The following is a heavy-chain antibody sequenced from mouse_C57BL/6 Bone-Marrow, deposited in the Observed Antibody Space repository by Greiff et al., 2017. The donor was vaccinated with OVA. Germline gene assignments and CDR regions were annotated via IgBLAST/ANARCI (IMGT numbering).Heavy chain of an antibody. CDR2: IYPGDGDT. J-gene: IGHJ1*03. CDR3: ARSGYWYFDV. CDR1: GYAFSSYW. V-gene: IGHV1-80*01. Sequence: VQVVESGAELVKPGASVKISCKASGYAFSSYWMNWVKQRPGKGLEWIGQIYPGDGDTNYNGKFKGKATLTADKSSSTAYMQLSSLTSEDSAVYFCARSGYWYFDVWGTGTTVTVSS.